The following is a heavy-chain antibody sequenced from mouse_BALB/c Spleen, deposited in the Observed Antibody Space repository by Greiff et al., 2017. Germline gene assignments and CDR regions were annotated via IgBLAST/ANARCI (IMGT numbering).Heavy chain of an antibody. Sequence: QVTLKESGAELMKPGASVKISCKATGYTFSSYWIEWVKQRPGHGLEWIGEILPGSGSTNYNEKFKGKATFTADTSSNTAYMQLSSLTSEDSAVYYCARWGWDVYFDYWGQGTTLTVSS. J-gene: IGHJ2*01. CDR1: GYTFSSYW. D-gene: IGHD4-1*01. V-gene: IGHV1-9*01. CDR3: ARWGWDVYFDY. CDR2: ILPGSGST.